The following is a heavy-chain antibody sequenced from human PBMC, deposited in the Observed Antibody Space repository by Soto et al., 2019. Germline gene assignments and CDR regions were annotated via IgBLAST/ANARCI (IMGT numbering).Heavy chain of an antibody. D-gene: IGHD3-22*01. J-gene: IGHJ3*02. Sequence: QVQLVESGGGVVQPGRSLRLSCAASGFTFSSYGMHWVRQAPGKGLEWVAVISYDGSNKYYADSVKGRFTISRDNSNNRLYLQINSLRAEDTAVYYCAKVRLELVVVITTAHDAFDIWGQGTMVTVSS. CDR2: ISYDGSNK. CDR1: GFTFSSYG. CDR3: AKVRLELVVVITTAHDAFDI. V-gene: IGHV3-30*18.